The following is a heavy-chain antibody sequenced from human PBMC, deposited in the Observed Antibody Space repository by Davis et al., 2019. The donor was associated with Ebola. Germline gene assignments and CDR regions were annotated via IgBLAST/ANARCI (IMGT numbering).Heavy chain of an antibody. D-gene: IGHD2-21*01. Sequence: GESLKISCAASGFTVSSNYMSWVRQAPGKGLEWVSVIYSGGSTYYADSVKGRFTISRDNSKNTLYLQMNSLRAEDTAVYYCARWYSPRYYYYYGMDVWGQGTTVTVSS. V-gene: IGHV3-53*05. CDR2: IYSGGST. CDR1: GFTVSSNY. CDR3: ARWYSPRYYYYYGMDV. J-gene: IGHJ6*02.